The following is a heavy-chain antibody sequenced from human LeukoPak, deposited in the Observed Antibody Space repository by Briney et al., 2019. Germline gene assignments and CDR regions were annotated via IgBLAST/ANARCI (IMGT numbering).Heavy chain of an antibody. D-gene: IGHD5-18*01. Sequence: SETLSLTCTVSGGSISSSYWSWVRQPPGRGLEYIGHVYYSGRTDYNPSLKSRVTISVDTSKNQFSLKLSSGTAADTAVYYCAMASYGSGRFDYWGQGTLVTVSS. CDR3: AMASYGSGRFDY. V-gene: IGHV4-59*12. J-gene: IGHJ4*02. CDR2: VYYSGRT. CDR1: GGSISSSY.